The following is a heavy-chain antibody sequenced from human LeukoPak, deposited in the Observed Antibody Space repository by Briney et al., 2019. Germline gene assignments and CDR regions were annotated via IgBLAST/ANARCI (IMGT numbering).Heavy chain of an antibody. CDR3: ARDRKYHYYGSGSYYWSYFDY. J-gene: IGHJ4*02. D-gene: IGHD3-10*01. CDR2: VYHSGTT. V-gene: IGHV4-59*12. CDR1: GGSMMTYH. Sequence: SETLSLTCNVSGGSMMTYHWNWIRQSPEKGLEWMGYVYHSGTTRYNPSLKGRVSMSIDTSKNQFSLKLSSVTAADTAVYYCARDRKYHYYGSGSYYWSYFDYWGQGTLVTVSS.